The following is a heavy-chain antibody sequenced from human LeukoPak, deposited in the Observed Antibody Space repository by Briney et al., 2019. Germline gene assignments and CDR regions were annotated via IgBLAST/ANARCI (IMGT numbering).Heavy chain of an antibody. CDR2: INPNSGGT. J-gene: IGHJ4*02. V-gene: IGHV1-2*02. CDR1: GYTFTGYY. CDR3: ARNYYDSTPGLY. Sequence: ASVKVSCKAPGYTFTGYYMHWVRQAPGQGLEWMGWINPNSGGTNYAQKFQGRVTMTRDTSISTAYMELSRLGSDDTAVCYCARNYYDSTPGLYWGQGTLVTVSS. D-gene: IGHD3-22*01.